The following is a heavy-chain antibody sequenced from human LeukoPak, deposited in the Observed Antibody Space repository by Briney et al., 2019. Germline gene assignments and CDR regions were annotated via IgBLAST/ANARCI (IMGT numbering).Heavy chain of an antibody. CDR2: INGDGSST. V-gene: IGHV3-74*01. Sequence: GSLSLSCAASGLTFSSYWMHWLPPAPGKGLVWGACINGDGSSTIYADSVKGRFTISRDTSKNTLYLQTSSLRAEDTAVYYCARASTTVPNLLDHWGRGTLVTVSS. D-gene: IGHD4-11*01. J-gene: IGHJ4*02. CDR3: ARASTTVPNLLDH. CDR1: GLTFSSYW.